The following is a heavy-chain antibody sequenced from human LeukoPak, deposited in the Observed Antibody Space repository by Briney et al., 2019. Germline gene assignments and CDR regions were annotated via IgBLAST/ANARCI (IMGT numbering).Heavy chain of an antibody. CDR1: GYTFTSYD. Sequence: EASVKVSCEASGYTFTSYDINWVRQATGQGLEWMGWMNPNSGNTGYAQKFQGRVTMTRNTSISTAYMELSSLRSEDTAVYYCARGVQGDFWSGYYRHWGQGTLVTVSS. CDR3: ARGVQGDFWSGYYRH. D-gene: IGHD3-3*01. CDR2: MNPNSGNT. J-gene: IGHJ4*02. V-gene: IGHV1-8*01.